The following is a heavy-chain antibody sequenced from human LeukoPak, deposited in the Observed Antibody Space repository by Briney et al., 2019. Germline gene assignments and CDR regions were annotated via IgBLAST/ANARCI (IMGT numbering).Heavy chain of an antibody. Sequence: GGSLRLSCAASGFTFSDHYMDWVRQAPGKGLEWVGRIRNKANDYTTEYAASVKGRFTISRDGSKNSLSLQMSSLKTEDTAVYFCAREMYSGSYYLGAFDIWGQGTMVPSPQ. CDR2: IRNKANDYTT. J-gene: IGHJ3*02. V-gene: IGHV3-72*01. CDR1: GFTFSDHY. D-gene: IGHD1-26*01. CDR3: AREMYSGSYYLGAFDI.